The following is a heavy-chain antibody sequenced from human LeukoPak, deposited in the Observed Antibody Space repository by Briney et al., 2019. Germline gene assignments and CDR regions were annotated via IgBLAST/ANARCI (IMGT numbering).Heavy chain of an antibody. CDR3: ARQGYCSGTSCYSPYYYGMDV. CDR1: GYSFTSYW. J-gene: IGHJ6*04. D-gene: IGHD2-2*01. Sequence: GESLKISCKGSGYSFTSYWISWVRQMHGKGLEWMGRIDPSDSYTNYSPSFQGHVTISADKSISTAYLQWSSLKASDTAMYYCARQGYCSGTSCYSPYYYGMDVWGKGTTVTVSS. V-gene: IGHV5-10-1*01. CDR2: IDPSDSYT.